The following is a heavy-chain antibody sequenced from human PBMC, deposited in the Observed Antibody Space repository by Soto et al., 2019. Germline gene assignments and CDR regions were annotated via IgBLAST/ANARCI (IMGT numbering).Heavy chain of an antibody. J-gene: IGHJ6*02. CDR1: GGTFGSYA. D-gene: IGHD2-2*01. CDR3: ARSQGSSTSLEIYYYYYYGMDV. CDR2: IIAIPGTA. V-gene: IGHV1-69*01. Sequence: QVQLVQSGAEVKKPGSSVKFSCKAPGGTFGSYAISWVRQAPGQGLEWMGGIIAIPGTANYAQKFQGRVTIATDESTSTAYTELSRLRSEDTAVYSCARSQGSSTSLEIYYYYYYGMDVWGQGTTVTVSS.